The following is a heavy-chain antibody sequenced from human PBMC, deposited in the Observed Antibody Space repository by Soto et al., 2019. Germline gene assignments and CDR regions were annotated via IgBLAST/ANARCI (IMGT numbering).Heavy chain of an antibody. J-gene: IGHJ5*02. CDR3: AKDSSGYYGVNWFDP. D-gene: IGHD3-22*01. CDR2: ISGSGGST. Sequence: PGGSLRLSCAASGFTFSSYAMSWVRQAPGKGLEWVSAISGSGGSTYYADSVKGRFTISRDNSKNTLYLQMNSLRAEDTAVYYCAKDSSGYYGVNWFDPWGQGTLVTVSS. CDR1: GFTFSSYA. V-gene: IGHV3-23*01.